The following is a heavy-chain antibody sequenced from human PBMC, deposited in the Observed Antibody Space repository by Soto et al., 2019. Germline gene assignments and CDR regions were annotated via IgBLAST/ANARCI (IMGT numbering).Heavy chain of an antibody. CDR3: ARRYGSAIDY. V-gene: IGHV4-59*08. CDR2: IYYSGST. J-gene: IGHJ4*02. Sequence: SETLSLTCILSGRSISSYYWSWIRQPPGKGLEWIGYIYYSGSTNCNPSLKSRVTISVDTSKNQFSLKLSSVTAADTAVYYCARRYGSAIDYWGQGTLVTV. CDR1: GRSISSYY. D-gene: IGHD1-26*01.